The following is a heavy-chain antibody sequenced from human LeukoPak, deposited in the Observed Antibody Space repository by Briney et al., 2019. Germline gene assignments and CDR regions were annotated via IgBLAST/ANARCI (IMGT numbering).Heavy chain of an antibody. V-gene: IGHV4-39*01. J-gene: IGHJ3*02. CDR2: IYYSGST. Sequence: SETLSLTCTVSGGSISSSSYYWGWIRQPPGKGLEWIGSIYYSGSTYYNPSLKSRVTISADTSKNQFSLKLSSVTAADTAVYYCARRAGYCSSTSCYAGAFDIWGQGTMVTVSS. D-gene: IGHD2-2*01. CDR1: GGSISSSSYY. CDR3: ARRAGYCSSTSCYAGAFDI.